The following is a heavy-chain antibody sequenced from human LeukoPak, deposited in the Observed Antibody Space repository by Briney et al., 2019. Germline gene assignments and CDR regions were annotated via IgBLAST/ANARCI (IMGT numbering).Heavy chain of an antibody. CDR3: ARDPARTYYYDSSGHYFDY. D-gene: IGHD3-22*01. Sequence: GGSLRLSCAAFGFTFNSYAMLWVRQAPGKGLDWVAVISYDGSNIYYADSVRGRFTISRDNSKNTLYLQMNSLRAEDTAVYYCARDPARTYYYDSSGHYFDYWGQGTLVTVSS. CDR2: ISYDGSNI. CDR1: GFTFNSYA. J-gene: IGHJ4*02. V-gene: IGHV3-30*04.